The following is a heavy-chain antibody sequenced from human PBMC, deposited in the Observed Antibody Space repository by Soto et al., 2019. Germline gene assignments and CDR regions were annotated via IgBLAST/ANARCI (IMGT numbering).Heavy chain of an antibody. Sequence: EVDLVESGGGLVQSGGSLRLSCAASGFTFRNYGMNWVRQAPGKGLELVSYIGIGSSTKYYADSVKGRFTISRDNAKNSLYLQMNSLRAEDTAVYYCARDQLYYNDISGRPLNAFDVWGQGTMVTVSS. V-gene: IGHV3-48*01. D-gene: IGHD3-22*01. J-gene: IGHJ3*01. CDR2: IGIGSSTK. CDR3: ARDQLYYNDISGRPLNAFDV. CDR1: GFTFRNYG.